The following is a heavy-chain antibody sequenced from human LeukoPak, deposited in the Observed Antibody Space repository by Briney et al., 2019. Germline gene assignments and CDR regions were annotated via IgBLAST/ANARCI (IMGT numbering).Heavy chain of an antibody. CDR3: TRASGYGPFYYFDY. J-gene: IGHJ4*02. V-gene: IGHV3-15*01. CDR2: IKSKSDGGTT. D-gene: IGHD5-12*01. CDR1: GFTFSNAW. Sequence: PGGSLRLSCAASGFTFSNAWMSWVRQAPGKGLEWVGHIKSKSDGGTTDHAAPVKGRFTLSRDDSKNTLYLQLNSLKTEDTAVYYCTRASGYGPFYYFDYWGQGTLVTVSS.